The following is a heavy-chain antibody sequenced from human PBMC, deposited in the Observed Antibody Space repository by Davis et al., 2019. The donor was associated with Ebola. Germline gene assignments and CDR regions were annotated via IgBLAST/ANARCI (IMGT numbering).Heavy chain of an antibody. D-gene: IGHD6-13*01. Sequence: GESLKISCAASGFTFSSYSMNWVRQAPGKGLEWVSSISSSSSYIYYADSVKGRFTISRDNAKNSLYLQMNSLRAEDTAVYYCARDLGIAAAEGYYYGMDVWGQGTTVTVSS. J-gene: IGHJ6*02. CDR1: GFTFSSYS. CDR2: ISSSSSYI. V-gene: IGHV3-21*01. CDR3: ARDLGIAAAEGYYYGMDV.